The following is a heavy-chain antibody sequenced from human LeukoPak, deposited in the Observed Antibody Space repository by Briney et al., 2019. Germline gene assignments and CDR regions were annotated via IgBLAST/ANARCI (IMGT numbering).Heavy chain of an antibody. CDR2: ISGNGGRT. CDR3: ARGEPDCAGDCPYWYLDL. D-gene: IGHD2-21*02. V-gene: IGHV3-64*01. Sequence: GGALRLSCAASGFTFSSSAMHWVRQAPGKGLEYVSAISGNGGRTYYANSVKGRFTISRDNSKNTVFLQMGSLRTEDMAVYYCARGEPDCAGDCPYWYLDLWGRGTLVTVSS. J-gene: IGHJ2*01. CDR1: GFTFSSSA.